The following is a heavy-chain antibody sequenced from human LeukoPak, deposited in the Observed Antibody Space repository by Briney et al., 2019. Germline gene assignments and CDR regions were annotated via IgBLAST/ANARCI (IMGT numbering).Heavy chain of an antibody. CDR3: ARDCSGGSCYAFDI. J-gene: IGHJ3*02. D-gene: IGHD2-15*01. CDR1: GYSISSGYY. Sequence: PSETLSLTCDVSGYSISSGYYWGWIRQPPGTGLEWIGSIYHSGSTYNNPSLKSRVTISVDTSKNQFSLKLSSVTAADTAMYYCARDCSGGSCYAFDIWGQGTMVIVSS. CDR2: IYHSGST. V-gene: IGHV4-38-2*02.